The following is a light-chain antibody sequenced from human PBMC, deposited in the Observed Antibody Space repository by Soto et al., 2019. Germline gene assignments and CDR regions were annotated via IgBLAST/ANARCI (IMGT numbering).Light chain of an antibody. V-gene: IGKV1-39*01. J-gene: IGKJ1*01. CDR1: QNIRNY. CDR2: AAS. CDR3: QQSYSSPWT. Sequence: DIQMTQSPSSLSASVRDSVAITCRASQNIRNYLNWYQQKPWRAPKILIYAASSLQSGVPSRFSGGGSGTDFTLTITSLQPEDFATYYCQQSYSSPWTFGQGTKVDNK.